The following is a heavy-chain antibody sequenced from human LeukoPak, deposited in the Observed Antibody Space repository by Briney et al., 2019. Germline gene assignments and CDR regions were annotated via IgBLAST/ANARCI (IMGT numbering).Heavy chain of an antibody. Sequence: GGSLRLSCAASGFTFSSYGMNWVRQAPGKGLEWVSVISGSGYYSYYADSVKGRFTVSRDNSKTTLYLQMNSLRADDTAVYYCAKGGPTGSNYFDFWGQGTLVTVSS. CDR3: AKGGPTGSNYFDF. J-gene: IGHJ4*02. D-gene: IGHD1-26*01. CDR1: GFTFSSYG. CDR2: ISGSGYYS. V-gene: IGHV3-23*01.